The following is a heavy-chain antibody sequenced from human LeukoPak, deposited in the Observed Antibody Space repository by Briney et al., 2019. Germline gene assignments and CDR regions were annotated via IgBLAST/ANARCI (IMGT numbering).Heavy chain of an antibody. CDR2: INAGNGNT. D-gene: IGHD6-6*01. Sequence: ASVKVSCKASGYTFTSYAMHWVRQAPGQRLEWMGWINAGNGNTKYSQEFQGRVTITRDTSASTACMELSSLRSEDMAVYYCARYSSSSRGHYYYYMDVWGKGTTVTVSS. CDR3: ARYSSSSRGHYYYYMDV. V-gene: IGHV1-3*03. CDR1: GYTFTSYA. J-gene: IGHJ6*03.